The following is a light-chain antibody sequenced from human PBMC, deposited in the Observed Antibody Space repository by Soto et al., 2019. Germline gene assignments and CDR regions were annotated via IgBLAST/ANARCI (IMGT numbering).Light chain of an antibody. CDR2: GAS. CDR3: QQYNNWPPTCT. J-gene: IGKJ1*01. CDR1: QSVSNN. Sequence: EIVMTQSPATLSVSPGESATLSCRASQSVSNNLAWYQQKPGQAPRLLIYGASTRATGFPARFSGSGSGTEFTLTISRLQSEDCLVYYCQQYNNWPPTCTFGQGTKVEI. V-gene: IGKV3-15*01.